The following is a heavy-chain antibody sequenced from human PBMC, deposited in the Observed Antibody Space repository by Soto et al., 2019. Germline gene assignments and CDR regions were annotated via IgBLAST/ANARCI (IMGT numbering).Heavy chain of an antibody. J-gene: IGHJ3*02. V-gene: IGHV1-69*13. Sequence: SVKVSCKASGGTFSSYASSWVRQAPGQGLEWMGGIIPIFGTANYAQKFQGRVTITADESTSTAYMELSSLGSADTAVYYCARSFGDAFDIWGQGTMVTVSS. CDR3: ARSFGDAFDI. D-gene: IGHD1-26*01. CDR1: GGTFSSYA. CDR2: IIPIFGTA.